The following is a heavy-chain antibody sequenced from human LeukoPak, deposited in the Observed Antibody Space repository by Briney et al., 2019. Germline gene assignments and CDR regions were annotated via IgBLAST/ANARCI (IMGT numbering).Heavy chain of an antibody. V-gene: IGHV3-21*01. CDR2: ISGSSSYI. CDR1: GFTFSSYS. CDR3: ARDKEYYDGRGAFDI. J-gene: IGHJ3*02. D-gene: IGHD3-22*01. Sequence: GGSLRLSCAASGFTFSSYSMNWVRQAPGKGLEWVSSISGSSSYIYYADSVKGRFTISRDNAKNSLYLQMNSLRAEDTAVYYCARDKEYYDGRGAFDIWGQGTMVTVSS.